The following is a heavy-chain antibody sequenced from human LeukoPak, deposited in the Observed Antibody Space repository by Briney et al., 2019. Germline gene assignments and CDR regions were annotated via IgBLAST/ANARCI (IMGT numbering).Heavy chain of an antibody. CDR1: GGTFSSYA. D-gene: IGHD2-21*02. V-gene: IGHV1-69*05. CDR3: ARAYCGGDCYPALDAFDI. CDR2: IIPIFGTA. Sequence: GSSVKVSCKASGGTFSSYAISWLRQAPGQGLEWMGGIIPIFGTANYAQNFQGRVTITTDESTSTAYMEMSSLRSEDTAVYYCARAYCGGDCYPALDAFDIWGQGTMVTVSS. J-gene: IGHJ3*02.